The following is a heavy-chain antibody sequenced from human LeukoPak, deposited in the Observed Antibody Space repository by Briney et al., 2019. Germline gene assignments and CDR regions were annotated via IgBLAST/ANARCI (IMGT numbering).Heavy chain of an antibody. CDR1: GFRFTGFW. Sequence: GGSLRLSCAASGFRFTGFWMSWVRQAPGKGPEWVANINQESTETYYVDSVRGRFTISRDNAKNSLSLQMNNLRVEDTAVYYCAREVDRSFGYWGQGNLVTVSS. CDR3: AREVDRSFGY. V-gene: IGHV3-7*01. CDR2: INQESTET. D-gene: IGHD2-15*01. J-gene: IGHJ4*02.